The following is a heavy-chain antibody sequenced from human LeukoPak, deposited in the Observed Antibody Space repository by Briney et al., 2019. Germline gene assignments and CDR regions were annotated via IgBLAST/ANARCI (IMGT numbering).Heavy chain of an antibody. D-gene: IGHD1-26*01. J-gene: IGHJ4*02. CDR2: LRGKADGDAT. V-gene: IGHV3-73*01. Sequence: PGGSLKLSCAASGFTLSASAVYWVRQASGKGLEWLGRLRGKADGDATTYAASVKGRFTISRDDSMNTMYLQMHSLKTEDTAVYYCLSRYIGSYDIDYWGQGTLVTVSS. CDR3: LSRYIGSYDIDY. CDR1: GFTLSASA.